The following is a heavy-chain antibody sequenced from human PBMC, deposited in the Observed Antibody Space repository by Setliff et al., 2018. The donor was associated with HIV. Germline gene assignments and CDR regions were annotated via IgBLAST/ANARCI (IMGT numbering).Heavy chain of an antibody. Sequence: SETLSLTCSVSGDSITNYYWNWIRQLPGKELEWVGRVCTSGDTNYNPSLQSRVAVSVDTSKNQFSLNLNSVTAADTALYYCARERVVRGVVDPGTSQIFDNWGQGILVTVSS. J-gene: IGHJ4*02. CDR1: GDSITNYY. V-gene: IGHV4-4*07. CDR3: ARERVVRGVVDPGTSQIFDN. D-gene: IGHD3-10*01. CDR2: VCTSGDT.